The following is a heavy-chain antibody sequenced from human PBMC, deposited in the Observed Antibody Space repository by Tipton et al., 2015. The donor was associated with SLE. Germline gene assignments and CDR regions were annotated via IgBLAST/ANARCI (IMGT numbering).Heavy chain of an antibody. CDR2: ISWNSGSL. J-gene: IGHJ4*02. V-gene: IGHV3-9*01. CDR1: GFNFGDYA. CDR3: GSASTDLTGYSFHY. D-gene: IGHD3-9*01. Sequence: SLRLSCSASGFNFGDYAIHWVRQTPGKGLEWVSGISWNSGSLGYADPVRGRFTISRDNAEKSLFLQMDSLRPEDTALYYCGSASTDLTGYSFHYWGQGVLVTVSS.